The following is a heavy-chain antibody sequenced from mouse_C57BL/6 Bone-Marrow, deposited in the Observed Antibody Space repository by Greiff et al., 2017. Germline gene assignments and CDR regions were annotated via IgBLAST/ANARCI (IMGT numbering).Heavy chain of an antibody. Sequence: VKLQESGPGLVQPSQSLSITCTVSGFSLTSYGVHWVRQSPGKGLEWLGVIWSGGSTDYNAAFISRLSISKDNSKSQVFFKMNSLQADDTAIYYCAIYYSNYRFAYWGQGTLVTVSA. CDR1: GFSLTSYG. CDR3: AIYYSNYRFAY. D-gene: IGHD2-5*01. J-gene: IGHJ3*01. V-gene: IGHV2-2*01. CDR2: IWSGGST.